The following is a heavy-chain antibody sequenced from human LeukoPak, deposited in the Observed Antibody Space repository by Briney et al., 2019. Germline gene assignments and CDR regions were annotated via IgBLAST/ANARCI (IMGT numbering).Heavy chain of an antibody. CDR1: GFIFSDYW. J-gene: IGHJ4*02. D-gene: IGHD6-6*01. V-gene: IGHV3-74*01. Sequence: GGSLRLSCAPSGFIFSDYWFHWVRQTPGQGLVWVAAINRDGTGTSHADSVRGRFTVSRDNAKNTLYLQLNSLRADDTAVYYCAKDLFEYSSSSTPLDYWGQGTLVTVSS. CDR2: INRDGTGT. CDR3: AKDLFEYSSSSTPLDY.